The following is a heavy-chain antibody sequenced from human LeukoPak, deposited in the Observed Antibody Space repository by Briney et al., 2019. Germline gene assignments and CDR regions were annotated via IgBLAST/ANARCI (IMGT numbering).Heavy chain of an antibody. V-gene: IGHV3-33*01. J-gene: IGHJ4*02. CDR2: IWYDGSEK. CDR3: ARDRNFPAYYFDY. CDR1: GFTFRNHG. D-gene: IGHD1-14*01. Sequence: GGSLRLSCAASGFTFRNHGMHWVRQAPGKGLEWLAVIWYDGSEKYYADSVQGRFTISRDNSKNALYLQMDSLRAEDTAVCYCARDRNFPAYYFDYWGQGALVTVSS.